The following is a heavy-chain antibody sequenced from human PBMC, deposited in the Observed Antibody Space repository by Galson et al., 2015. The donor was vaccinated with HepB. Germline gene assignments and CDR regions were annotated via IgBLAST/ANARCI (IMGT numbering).Heavy chain of an antibody. CDR1: GYTFTSYG. J-gene: IGHJ5*02. V-gene: IGHV1-18*01. CDR2: ISAYNGNT. D-gene: IGHD4-11*01. Sequence: SVKVSCKASGYTFTSYGISWVRQAPGQGLEWMGWISAYNGNTNYAQKLQGRVTMTTDTSTSTAYMELRSLRSDDTAVYHCARVLFSGYSKMWFDPWGQGTLVTVSS. CDR3: ARVLFSGYSKMWFDP.